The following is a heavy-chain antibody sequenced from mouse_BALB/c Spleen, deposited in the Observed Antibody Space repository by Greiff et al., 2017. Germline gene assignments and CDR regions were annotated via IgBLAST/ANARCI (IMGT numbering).Heavy chain of an antibody. Sequence: EVMLVESGGGLVKPGGSLKLSCAASGFTFSSYGMSWVRQTPDKRLEWVATISSGGSYTYYPDSVKGRFTISRDNAKNTLYLQMSSLKSEDTAMYYCARTTNWYFDVWGAGTTVTVSS. J-gene: IGHJ1*01. V-gene: IGHV5-6*03. D-gene: IGHD1-1*01. CDR3: ARTTNWYFDV. CDR2: ISSGGSYT. CDR1: GFTFSSYG.